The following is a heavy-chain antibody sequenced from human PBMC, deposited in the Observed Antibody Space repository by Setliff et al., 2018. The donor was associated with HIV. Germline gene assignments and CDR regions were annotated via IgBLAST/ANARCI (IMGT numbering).Heavy chain of an antibody. J-gene: IGHJ6*03. V-gene: IGHV3-30*02. Sequence: GGSLRLSCAASGFTFSGYGMYWVRQAPGKGLEWVAFIRYDGDNKYYADSVKGRFTTSRDNSKNTLYLQMNSLRAKDAAVYYCAKAFGYCSGGSCPVLMDVWGKGTTVTVSS. CDR2: IRYDGDNK. CDR1: GFTFSGYG. CDR3: AKAFGYCSGGSCPVLMDV. D-gene: IGHD2-15*01.